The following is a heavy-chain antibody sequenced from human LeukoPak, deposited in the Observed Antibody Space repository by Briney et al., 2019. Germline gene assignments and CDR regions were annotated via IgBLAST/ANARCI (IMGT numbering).Heavy chain of an antibody. CDR3: ARGATDVTRWFDP. CDR2: ISRASESI. D-gene: IGHD1-1*01. CDR1: GFTFNTYS. J-gene: IGHJ5*02. V-gene: IGHV3-21*01. Sequence: GGSLRLSCAASGFTFNTYSMSWVRQAPGKGLEWVSIISRASESIFYADSVKGRFTISRDNAKNSLYLQTNGLRAEDTAVYCARGATDVTRWFDPWGQGTRVTVSS.